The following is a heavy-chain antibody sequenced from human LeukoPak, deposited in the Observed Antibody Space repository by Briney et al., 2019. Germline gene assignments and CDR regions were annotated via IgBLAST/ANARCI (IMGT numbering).Heavy chain of an antibody. CDR1: GFTFSSYS. J-gene: IGHJ3*02. Sequence: GGSLRLSCAASGFTFSSYSVNWVRQAPGKGLEWVSSISSSSSYIYYADSVKGRFTISRDNAKNSLYLQMNSLRAEDTAVYYCALSDYYDSSGYYPPNAFDIWGQGTMVTVSS. V-gene: IGHV3-21*01. CDR2: ISSSSSYI. CDR3: ALSDYYDSSGYYPPNAFDI. D-gene: IGHD3-22*01.